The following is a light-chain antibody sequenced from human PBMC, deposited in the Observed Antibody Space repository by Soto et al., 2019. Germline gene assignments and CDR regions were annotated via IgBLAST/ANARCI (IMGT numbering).Light chain of an antibody. CDR2: AAS. Sequence: MVMTQSPATLSVSPGERATLSCRAGQSIDSKLAWYQQRPGQAPRLLIYAASIRATGIPERFSGSGSGTEFTFTISGLQSEVFGVYYCKKDKSWRTLRQGTKVEIK. CDR3: KKDKSWRT. J-gene: IGKJ1*01. V-gene: IGKV3-15*01. CDR1: QSIDSK.